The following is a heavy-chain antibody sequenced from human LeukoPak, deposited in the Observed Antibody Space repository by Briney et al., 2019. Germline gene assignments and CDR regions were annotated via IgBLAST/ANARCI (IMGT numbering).Heavy chain of an antibody. Sequence: SETLSRTCAVYGGSFSGYYWSWIRQPPGKGLEWIGEINHSGSTNYNPSLKSRVTISVDTSKDQFSLKLSSVTAADTAVYYCAILTLRGYSGYDKRNWFDPWGQGTLVTVSS. CDR3: AILTLRGYSGYDKRNWFDP. V-gene: IGHV4-34*01. D-gene: IGHD5-12*01. J-gene: IGHJ5*02. CDR1: GGSFSGYY. CDR2: INHSGST.